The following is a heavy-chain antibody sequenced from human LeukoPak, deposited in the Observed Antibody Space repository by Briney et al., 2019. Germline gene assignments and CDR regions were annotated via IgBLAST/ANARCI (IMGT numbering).Heavy chain of an antibody. J-gene: IGHJ4*02. Sequence: GGSLRLACAASGFTFSSYSMNWVRQAPGKVLEWVSSISSSSSYIYYADSVRGRFTISRDNAKNSLYLQMNSLRAEDTAVYYCARGGSVVFDYWGQGTLVTVSS. CDR2: ISSSSSYI. CDR3: ARGGSVVFDY. D-gene: IGHD3-10*01. V-gene: IGHV3-21*01. CDR1: GFTFSSYS.